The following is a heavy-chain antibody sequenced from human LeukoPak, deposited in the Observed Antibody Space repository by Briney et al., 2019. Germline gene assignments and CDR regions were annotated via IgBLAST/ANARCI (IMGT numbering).Heavy chain of an antibody. CDR1: GFTFNSYW. V-gene: IGHV3-7*03. J-gene: IGHJ4*02. CDR3: ARDLQKRWLQPVAY. CDR2: IKQDGNKK. D-gene: IGHD5-24*01. Sequence: QSGGSLRLSCAASGFTFNSYWMAWVRQAPGKGLEWVANIKQDGNKKYYVDSVKGRFTISRDNAKNSLYLQMNSLRAEDTAVYYCARDLQKRWLQPVAYWGQGTLVTVSS.